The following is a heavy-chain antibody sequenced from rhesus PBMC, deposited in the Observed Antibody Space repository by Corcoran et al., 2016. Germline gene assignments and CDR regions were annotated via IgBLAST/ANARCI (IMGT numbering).Heavy chain of an antibody. D-gene: IGHD1-7*02. Sequence: QVQLQESGPGLVKPSETLSLPCPVSGGSISDRYYWNWIRQPPGKGLEWMGRIYGSGGSTSYNPSLKSRVTISKNTSKNQFSLKLSSVTAADTAVYYCAVSDYWNDDYFDYWGQGVLVTVSS. CDR2: IYGSGGST. J-gene: IGHJ4*01. CDR1: GGSISDRYY. V-gene: IGHV4-92*01. CDR3: AVSDYWNDDYFDY.